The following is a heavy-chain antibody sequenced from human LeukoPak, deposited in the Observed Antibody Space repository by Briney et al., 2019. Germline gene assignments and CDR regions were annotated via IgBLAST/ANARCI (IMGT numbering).Heavy chain of an antibody. D-gene: IGHD3-9*01. CDR2: ISSSSSYI. Sequence: GSLRLSCAASGFTFSSYSMNWVRQAPGKGLEWVSSISSSSSYIYYADSVKGRFTISRDNAKNSLYLQMNSLRAEDTAVYYCARDSGYDILTGDYAPFDYWGQGTLVTVSS. J-gene: IGHJ4*02. V-gene: IGHV3-21*01. CDR3: ARDSGYDILTGDYAPFDY. CDR1: GFTFSSYS.